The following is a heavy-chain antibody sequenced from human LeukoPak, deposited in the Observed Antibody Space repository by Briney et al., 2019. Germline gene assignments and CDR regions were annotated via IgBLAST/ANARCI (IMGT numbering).Heavy chain of an antibody. J-gene: IGHJ5*02. D-gene: IGHD2-2*01. CDR3: ARRYCSSLGCHKTINWFDP. CDR1: GGAISDYY. CDR2: IYYSGST. Sequence: SETLSLTCTVSGGAISDYYWTWIRQPPGKELEWIGCIYYSGSTTYNPSLKSRVTISLDKSKNQFSLELTSVTAADTAVYYCARRYCSSLGCHKTINWFDPWGQRTLVTVSS. V-gene: IGHV4-59*01.